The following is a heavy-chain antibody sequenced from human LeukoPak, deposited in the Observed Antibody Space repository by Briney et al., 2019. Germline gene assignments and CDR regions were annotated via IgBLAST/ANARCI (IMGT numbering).Heavy chain of an antibody. V-gene: IGHV3-23*01. D-gene: IGHD6-19*01. CDR2: ISGSSGST. J-gene: IGHJ4*02. CDR1: GFTFSSSA. Sequence: GGSLRLSCAVSGFTFSSSAMSWVRQAPGKGLEWVSGISGSSGSTNYADSVKGRFTISRDNPDNTLDLQMNSLTAEDTAVYYCAKGPVAVAGYYFDHWGQGTLVTVSS. CDR3: AKGPVAVAGYYFDH.